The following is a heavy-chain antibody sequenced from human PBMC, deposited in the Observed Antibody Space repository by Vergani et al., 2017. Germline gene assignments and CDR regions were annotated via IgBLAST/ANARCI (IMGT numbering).Heavy chain of an antibody. CDR2: IRSYMFGDGGTR. J-gene: IGHJ5*02. D-gene: IGHD2-21*01. CDR1: GFTTGDYV. V-gene: IGHV3-49*03. Sequence: EAQLAESGGGLVQPGQSLRLSCTASGFTTGDYVMSWFRQAPGKGLEWVGLIRSYMFGDGGTREYAASVKGRFTISRDDSRGTVYLHMDRLASADTAVYDCARRIVVEPGIPMVDWLDPWGQGTLVTVSS. CDR3: ARRIVVEPGIPMVDWLDP.